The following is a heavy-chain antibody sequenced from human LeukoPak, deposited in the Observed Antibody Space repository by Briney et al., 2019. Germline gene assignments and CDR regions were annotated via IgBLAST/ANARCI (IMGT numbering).Heavy chain of an antibody. V-gene: IGHV3-21*01. Sequence: PGGSLRLFCAASGFTFSSYSMNWVREAPGKGLEGGSSISSSSSYIYYADSVKGRFTISRDNAKNSLYLQMNSLRAEDTAVYYCAREAIYYDDSSGYGDYWSQGTLVTVSS. CDR3: AREAIYYDDSSGYGDY. D-gene: IGHD3-22*01. CDR2: ISSSSSYI. J-gene: IGHJ4*02. CDR1: GFTFSSYS.